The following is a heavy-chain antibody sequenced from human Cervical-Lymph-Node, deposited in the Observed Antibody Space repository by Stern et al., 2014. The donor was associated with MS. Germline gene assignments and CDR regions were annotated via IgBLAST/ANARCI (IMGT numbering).Heavy chain of an antibody. CDR3: ARVDRSSGWSAFQH. CDR2: ISAYNGHT. D-gene: IGHD6-19*01. CDR1: GYTFTSYG. Sequence: DQLVESGGDVKQPGASVKVSCKASGYTFTSYGISWVRQAPGQGLAWMGWISAYNGHTNYAQNLQDRVTMATDTSTSTAYMELRSLRSEDTAVYYCARVDRSSGWSAFQHWGQGTLVTVSS. J-gene: IGHJ1*01. V-gene: IGHV1-18*01.